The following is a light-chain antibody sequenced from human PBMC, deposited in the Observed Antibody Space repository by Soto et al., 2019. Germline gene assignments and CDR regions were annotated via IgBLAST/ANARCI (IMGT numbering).Light chain of an antibody. CDR2: SND. Sequence: QSVLTQPPSASGTPGQRVTISCSGSSYNIGSNTVNWYQQLPGTAPKLLIYSNDQRPSGVPDRFSGSKSGTSASLAISGLQSEDEADYYCAAWDDSLNGYVVFGGGTQLTVL. CDR3: AAWDDSLNGYVV. J-gene: IGLJ2*01. V-gene: IGLV1-44*01. CDR1: SYNIGSNT.